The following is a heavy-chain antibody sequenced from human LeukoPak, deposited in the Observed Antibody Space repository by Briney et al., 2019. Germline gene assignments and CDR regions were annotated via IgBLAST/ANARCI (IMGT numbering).Heavy chain of an antibody. J-gene: IGHJ3*02. CDR2: IRSTGSST. Sequence: GGSLRLSCAASEFTFSSYAMSWVRQAPGKGLEWVSSIRSTGSSTYSADSVKGRFTISRDNSENTLYLQMNSLRAEDTAVYYCARHTPYASSWFRGAFDIWGQGTMVTVSS. D-gene: IGHD6-13*01. CDR1: EFTFSSYA. CDR3: ARHTPYASSWFRGAFDI. V-gene: IGHV3-23*01.